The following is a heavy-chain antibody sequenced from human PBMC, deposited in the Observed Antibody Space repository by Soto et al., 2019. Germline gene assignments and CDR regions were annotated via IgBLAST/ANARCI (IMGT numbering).Heavy chain of an antibody. V-gene: IGHV1-46*01. Sequence: ASVKVSCKASGYTFTIYNMHWVRQAPGQGLEWMGTINPSADSTSYAQKFQGKITMTRDTSTSTVYMDLSSLRSEDSAVYYCARGTHTAMDVWGQGTTVTVSS. CDR3: ARGTHTAMDV. CDR2: INPSADST. CDR1: GYTFTIYN. J-gene: IGHJ6*02.